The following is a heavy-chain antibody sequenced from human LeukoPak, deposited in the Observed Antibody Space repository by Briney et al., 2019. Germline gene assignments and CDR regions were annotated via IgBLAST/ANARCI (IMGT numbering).Heavy chain of an antibody. CDR3: ARVTCSGGSCSNFDF. D-gene: IGHD2-15*01. V-gene: IGHV3-23*01. CDR2: VSGNGAGT. J-gene: IGHJ4*02. CDR1: RFTFSSYA. Sequence: GGSLRLSCAASRFTFSSYAMSWVRQAPGKGLEWVSGVSGNGAGTYYADSVKGRFTISRDNSKNTLYLQMNSLRAEDTAVYYCARVTCSGGSCSNFDFWGQGTLVTVSS.